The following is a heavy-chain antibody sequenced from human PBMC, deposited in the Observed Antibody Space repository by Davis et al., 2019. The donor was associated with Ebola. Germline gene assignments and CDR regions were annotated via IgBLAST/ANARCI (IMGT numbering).Heavy chain of an antibody. D-gene: IGHD4-11*01. V-gene: IGHV5-51*01. Sequence: GESLKISCKGSGYSFTSYWIGWVRQMPGKGLEWMGIIYPGDSDTRYSPSFQGQVTISADKSISTAYLQWSSLKASDTAMYYCARYSNYVGYYYYGMDVWGQGTTVTVSS. CDR2: IYPGDSDT. CDR3: ARYSNYVGYYYYGMDV. CDR1: GYSFTSYW. J-gene: IGHJ6*02.